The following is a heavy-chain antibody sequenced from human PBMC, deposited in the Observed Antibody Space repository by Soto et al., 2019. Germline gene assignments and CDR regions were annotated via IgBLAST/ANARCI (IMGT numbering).Heavy chain of an antibody. J-gene: IGHJ4*02. Sequence: QVQLQESGPGLVKPSETMSLTCTASGASISNKYWNWIRQPPGKGLEWIGHIYNGERTNYNPSLKSRVTISVDTSKNQFSLKLGSVTAADTAVYCAQTTGWPGFDYWGQGIVVTVSS. D-gene: IGHD6-19*01. CDR3: QTTGWPGFDY. V-gene: IGHV4-59*01. CDR2: IYNGERT. CDR1: GASISNKY.